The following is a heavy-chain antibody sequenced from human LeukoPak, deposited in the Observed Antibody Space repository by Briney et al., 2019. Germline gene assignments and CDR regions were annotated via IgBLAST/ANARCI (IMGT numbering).Heavy chain of an antibody. J-gene: IGHJ4*02. Sequence: GGSLRLSCAASGFTFSSYSMNWVRQAPGNGLEWVSSISSSSYIYYADSVKGRFTISRDNAKNSLYLQMNSLRAEDTAVYYCASDSRALHEFDYWGQGTLVTVSS. CDR2: ISSSSYI. D-gene: IGHD4-11*01. CDR1: GFTFSSYS. CDR3: ASDSRALHEFDY. V-gene: IGHV3-21*01.